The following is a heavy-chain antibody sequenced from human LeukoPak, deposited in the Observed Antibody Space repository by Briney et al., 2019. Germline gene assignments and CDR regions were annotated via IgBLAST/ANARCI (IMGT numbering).Heavy chain of an antibody. V-gene: IGHV3-11*01. CDR3: ARDTIFGVAPLDY. J-gene: IGHJ4*02. Sequence: PGGSLRFSCAASGFTFSDYYMSWIRQAPGKGLEWVSYISSSGSTIYYADSVKGRFTISRDNAKNSLYLQMNSLRAEDTAVYYCARDTIFGVAPLDYWGQGTLVTVSS. CDR1: GFTFSDYY. CDR2: ISSSGSTI. D-gene: IGHD3-3*01.